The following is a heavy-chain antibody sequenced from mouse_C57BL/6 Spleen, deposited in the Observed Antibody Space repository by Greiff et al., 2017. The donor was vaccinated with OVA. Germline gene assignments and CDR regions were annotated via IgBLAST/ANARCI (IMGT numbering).Heavy chain of an antibody. CDR1: GYAFSSSW. CDR3: AREGGTRGGFDY. Sequence: QVQLKESGPELVKPGASVKISCKASGYAFSSSWMNWVKQRPGKGLEWIGRIYPGDGDTNYNGKFKGKATLTADKSSSTAYMQLSSLTSEDSAVYFCAREGGTRGGFDYWGQGTTLTVSS. CDR2: IYPGDGDT. V-gene: IGHV1-82*01. J-gene: IGHJ2*01. D-gene: IGHD4-1*01.